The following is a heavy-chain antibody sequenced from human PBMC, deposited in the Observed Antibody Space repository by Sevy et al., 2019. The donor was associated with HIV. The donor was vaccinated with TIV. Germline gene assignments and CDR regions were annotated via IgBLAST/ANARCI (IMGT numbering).Heavy chain of an antibody. Sequence: GGSLRLSCAASGFTLSNSWMSWVRQAPGKELEWVGNIKQDGSEEYYVDSVKGRFTISRENAKKSLYLQMNSLRDEDTAVYYCARDANWGWDYWGQGTVVTVSS. D-gene: IGHD7-27*01. CDR2: IKQDGSEE. CDR3: ARDANWGWDY. J-gene: IGHJ4*02. CDR1: GFTLSNSW. V-gene: IGHV3-7*03.